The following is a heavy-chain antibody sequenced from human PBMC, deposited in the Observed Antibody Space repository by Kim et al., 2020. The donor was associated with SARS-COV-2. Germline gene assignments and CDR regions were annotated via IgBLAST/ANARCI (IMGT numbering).Heavy chain of an antibody. J-gene: IGHJ4*02. V-gene: IGHV3-21*01. Sequence: DSVKGRITISRDNAKNSLYLQMNSLRAEDTAVYYCARAYCSSTSCQGMGYWGQGTLVTVSS. D-gene: IGHD2-2*01. CDR3: ARAYCSSTSCQGMGY.